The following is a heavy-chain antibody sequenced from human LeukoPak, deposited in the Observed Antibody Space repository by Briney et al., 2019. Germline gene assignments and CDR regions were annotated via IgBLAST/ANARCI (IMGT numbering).Heavy chain of an antibody. D-gene: IGHD3-16*02. CDR3: ARGRRMITFGGVIAKNWFDP. CDR2: IYTSGST. V-gene: IGHV4-4*07. CDR1: GGSISSYY. Sequence: PSETLSLTCTVSGGSISSYYWSWIRQPAGKGLEWIGRIYTSGSTNYNPSLKSRVTMSVDTSKNQFSLKLSSVTAADTAVYYCARGRRMITFGGVIAKNWFDPWGQGTLVTVSS. J-gene: IGHJ5*02.